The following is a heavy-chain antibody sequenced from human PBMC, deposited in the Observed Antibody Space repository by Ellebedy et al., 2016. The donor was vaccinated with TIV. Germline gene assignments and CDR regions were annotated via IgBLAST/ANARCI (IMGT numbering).Heavy chain of an antibody. CDR2: VYYSGSP. V-gene: IGHV4-39*01. J-gene: IGHJ4*02. CDR3: ARTDPWQPIDD. D-gene: IGHD2-21*02. CDR1: GDSLSSTRYY. Sequence: MPSETLSLTCSVSGDSLSSTRYYRAWIRQPPGKGLEYIGSVYYSGSPYYSPSFKSRVTLSADTSKNQFSLNLRTATAADTAVYYCARTDPWQPIDDWGQGILVSVSS.